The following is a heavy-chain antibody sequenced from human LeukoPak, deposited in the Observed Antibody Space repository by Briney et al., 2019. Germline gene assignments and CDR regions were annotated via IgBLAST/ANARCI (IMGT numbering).Heavy chain of an antibody. V-gene: IGHV1-46*01. D-gene: IGHD6-19*01. CDR1: GYTFTSYY. CDR2: INPSGGST. Sequence: ASVKVSCKASGYTFTSYYMHWVRQAPGQGLEWMGIINPSGGSTSYAQKFQGRVTMTRDTSTSTVCMELSSLRSEDTAVYYCARSQNLALDDYWGQGTLVTVSS. CDR3: ARSQNLALDDY. J-gene: IGHJ4*02.